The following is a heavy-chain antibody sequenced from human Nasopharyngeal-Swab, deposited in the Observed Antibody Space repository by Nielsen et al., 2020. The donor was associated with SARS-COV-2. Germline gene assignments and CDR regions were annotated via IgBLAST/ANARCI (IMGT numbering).Heavy chain of an antibody. V-gene: IGHV1-69*06. CDR2: IIPIFGTA. D-gene: IGHD3-22*01. Sequence: SVKISCKASGGTFSSYAISWVRQAPGQGVEWMGGIIPIFGTANYAQKFQGRVTTTADKSTSTAYMELSSLRSEETAVYYCAQGGYYDSRAWGQGTLVTVSS. J-gene: IGHJ4*02. CDR1: GGTFSSYA. CDR3: AQGGYYDSRA.